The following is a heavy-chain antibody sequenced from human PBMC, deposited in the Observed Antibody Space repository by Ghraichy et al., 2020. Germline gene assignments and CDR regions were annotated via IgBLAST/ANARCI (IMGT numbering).Heavy chain of an antibody. CDR1: GGSISSYY. V-gene: IGHV4-59*08. J-gene: IGHJ4*02. CDR3: ARHARHPGIAVANFDY. CDR2: IYYSGST. Sequence: SETLSLTCTVYGGSISSYYWSWIRQPPGKGLEWIGYIYYSGSTNYNPSLKSRVTISVDTSKNQFSLKLSSVTAADTAVYYCARHARHPGIAVANFDYWGQGTLVTVSS. D-gene: IGHD6-19*01.